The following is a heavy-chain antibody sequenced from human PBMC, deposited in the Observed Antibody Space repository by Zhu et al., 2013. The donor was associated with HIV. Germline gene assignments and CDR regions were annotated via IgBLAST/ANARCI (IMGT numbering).Heavy chain of an antibody. CDR1: GYSISSGYY. D-gene: IGHD6-19*01. Sequence: QVQLRESGPGLVKPSETLSLTCTVSGYSISSGYYWGWIRQPPGKGLEWIGSIYHSGSTNYNPSLKSRVTISVDTSKNQFSLKLSSVTAADTAVYYCARGPSSGWYHYWGQGTLVTVSS. V-gene: IGHV4-38-2*02. CDR3: ARGPSSGWYHY. CDR2: IYHSGST. J-gene: IGHJ4*02.